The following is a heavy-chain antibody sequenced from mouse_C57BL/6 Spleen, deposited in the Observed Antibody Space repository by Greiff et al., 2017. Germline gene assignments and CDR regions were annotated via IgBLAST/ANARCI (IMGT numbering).Heavy chain of an antibody. CDR1: GFTFSGYG. CDR2: ISSGGGYT. V-gene: IGHV5-6*01. CDR3: ASSSSYYFDY. Sequence: VQLKESGGDLVKPGGSLKLSCAASGFTFSGYGMSWVRQTPDKRLEWVATISSGGGYTYYPASVKGRFTISRDNAKNTLYLQMSSLKSEDTAMSNCASSSSYYFDYWGQGTTLTVSS. D-gene: IGHD1-1*01. J-gene: IGHJ2*01.